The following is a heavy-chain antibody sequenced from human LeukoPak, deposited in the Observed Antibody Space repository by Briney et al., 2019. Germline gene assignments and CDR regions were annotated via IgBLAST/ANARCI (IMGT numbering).Heavy chain of an antibody. J-gene: IGHJ4*02. Sequence: GASVKVSCKASGYTFTGYYMHWVRQAPGQGLEWMGWINPNSGGTNYAQKFQGRVTMTRDTSISTAYMELSRLRSDDTAVYYCASPFRMYYYGSGSYYYWGQGTLVTVSS. V-gene: IGHV1-2*02. CDR3: ASPFRMYYYGSGSYYY. CDR2: INPNSGGT. D-gene: IGHD3-10*01. CDR1: GYTFTGYY.